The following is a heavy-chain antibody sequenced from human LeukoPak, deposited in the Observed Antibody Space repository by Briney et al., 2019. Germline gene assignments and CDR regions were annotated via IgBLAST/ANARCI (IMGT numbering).Heavy chain of an antibody. V-gene: IGHV3-23*01. CDR1: GFTFSSYA. Sequence: GGSLRLSCAASGFTFSSYAMSWVRQAPGKGLEWVSAISGSGGSTYYADSVKGRFTISRDNSKNTLYLQMNSLRAEDTAVYYCVRGQLWSYYHDYWGQGTLVTVSS. D-gene: IGHD3-16*01. CDR2: ISGSGGST. CDR3: VRGQLWSYYHDY. J-gene: IGHJ4*02.